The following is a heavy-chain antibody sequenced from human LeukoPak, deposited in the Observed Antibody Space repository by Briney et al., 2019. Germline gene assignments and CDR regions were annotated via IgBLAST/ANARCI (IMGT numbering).Heavy chain of an antibody. V-gene: IGHV3-23*01. CDR3: AKRHGLIDTRHFDY. CDR1: GFTFTNYG. Sequence: GGSLRLSCAAFGFTFTNYGFSWVRQVPGKGLEWVSAISSTSRTIYYAESVKGRFTISRDDSKNTVYLQMNSLRAEDTAVYYYAKRHGLIDTRHFDYWGQGTLVTISS. CDR2: ISSTSRTI. D-gene: IGHD3-22*01. J-gene: IGHJ4*02.